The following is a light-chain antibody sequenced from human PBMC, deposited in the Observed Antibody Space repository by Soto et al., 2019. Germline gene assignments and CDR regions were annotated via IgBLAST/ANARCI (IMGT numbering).Light chain of an antibody. Sequence: EIVLTQSPATLSVSPGERATLSCRASQSVGNNFAWYQQKPGQAPRLLIFATSTRATGFPARFSGSGSGTEFTLTFSSLQSEDFAVYYCQQYGDWPLTFGGGAKVEIE. J-gene: IGKJ4*01. CDR2: ATS. CDR1: QSVGNN. V-gene: IGKV3-15*01. CDR3: QQYGDWPLT.